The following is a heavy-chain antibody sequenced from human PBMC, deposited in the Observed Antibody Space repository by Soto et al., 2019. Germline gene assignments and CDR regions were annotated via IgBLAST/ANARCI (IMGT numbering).Heavy chain of an antibody. V-gene: IGHV3-30-3*01. J-gene: IGHJ4*02. CDR3: ARDYYDSSGYYYPPLDY. CDR1: GFTFSSYA. D-gene: IGHD3-22*01. Sequence: GGSLRLSCAASGFTFSSYAMHWVRQAPGKGLEWVAVISYDGSNKYYADSVKGRFTISRDNSKNTLYLQMNSLRAEDTAVYYCARDYYDSSGYYYPPLDYWGQGTLVTVSS. CDR2: ISYDGSNK.